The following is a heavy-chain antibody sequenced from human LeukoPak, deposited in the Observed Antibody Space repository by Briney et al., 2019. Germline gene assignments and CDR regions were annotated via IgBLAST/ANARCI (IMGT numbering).Heavy chain of an antibody. CDR1: GFSFSSYS. CDR2: ISDNAYYR. D-gene: IGHD3-10*01. J-gene: IGHJ6*02. CDR3: ARIFGSGSPRPKSHGMDV. V-gene: IGHV3-21*01. Sequence: GGSLRLSCAASGFSFSSYSLNWVRQAPGKGLEWVSAISDNAYYRYYTDSVKGRFTVSRDSATSSLYLQMNGLRAEDTAVYYCARIFGSGSPRPKSHGMDVWGQGTTVVVSS.